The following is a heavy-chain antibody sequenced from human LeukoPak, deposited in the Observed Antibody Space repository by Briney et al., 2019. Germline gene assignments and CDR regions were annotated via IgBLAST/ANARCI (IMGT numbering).Heavy chain of an antibody. CDR3: AKDPYYYDSSDYLRDVRGYFDL. CDR1: GFTFSSYG. CDR2: LWFDGSNT. V-gene: IGHV3-33*06. J-gene: IGHJ2*01. D-gene: IGHD3-22*01. Sequence: GGSLRLSCAASGFTFSSYGMHWVRQAPGKGLEWVAVLWFDGSNTYYADSVKGRFTISRDNSKNTLYLQMNSLRAEDTAVYCCAKDPYYYDSSDYLRDVRGYFDLWGRGTLVTVSS.